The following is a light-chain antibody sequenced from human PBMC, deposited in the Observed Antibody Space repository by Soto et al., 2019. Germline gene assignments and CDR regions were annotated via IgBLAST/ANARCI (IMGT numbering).Light chain of an antibody. Sequence: QSVLTPPPSVSGAPGQRVTISCTGSSSHIGAGYDVHWYQQLPGTAPKLLIYGNSHRPSGVPDRFSGSKSGTSASLAITGLQAEDEADYYCQSYDSSLSGSVFGGGTKLTVL. CDR2: GNS. J-gene: IGLJ2*01. V-gene: IGLV1-40*01. CDR1: SSHIGAGYD. CDR3: QSYDSSLSGSV.